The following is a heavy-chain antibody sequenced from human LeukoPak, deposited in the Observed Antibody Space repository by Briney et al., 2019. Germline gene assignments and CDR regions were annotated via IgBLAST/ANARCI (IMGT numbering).Heavy chain of an antibody. CDR1: GYTSTGYY. D-gene: IGHD5-12*01. CDR2: INPNSGGT. Sequence: ASVKVSCKASGYTSTGYYMHWVRQAPGQGLEWMGWINPNSGGTNYAQKFQGRVTMTRDTSISTAYMELSRLRSDDTAVYYCARSPSRGYSGYDLAYWGQGALVTVSS. CDR3: ARSPSRGYSGYDLAY. V-gene: IGHV1-2*02. J-gene: IGHJ4*02.